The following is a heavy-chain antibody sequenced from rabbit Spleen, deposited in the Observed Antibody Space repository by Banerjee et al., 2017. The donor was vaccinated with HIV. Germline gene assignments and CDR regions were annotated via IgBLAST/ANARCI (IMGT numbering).Heavy chain of an antibody. V-gene: IGHV1S40*01. J-gene: IGHJ4*01. Sequence: QSLEESGGDLVKPGASLTLTCAASGFSFSSAYDMCWVRQAPGKGLEWIACISAGTSDNTYYATWAKGRFTISKTSSTTVTLQMTSLTAADTATYFCARDLAGVIGWNLNLWGPGTLVTVS. CDR2: ISAGTSDNT. D-gene: IGHD4-1*01. CDR1: GFSFSSAYD. CDR3: ARDLAGVIGWNLNL.